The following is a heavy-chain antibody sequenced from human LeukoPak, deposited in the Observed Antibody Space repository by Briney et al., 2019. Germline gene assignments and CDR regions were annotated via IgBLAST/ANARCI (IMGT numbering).Heavy chain of an antibody. CDR3: ARGGGVAVADYFFDS. V-gene: IGHV4-34*01. J-gene: IGHJ4*02. CDR2: INQSRTT. CDR1: GGSFSNYY. D-gene: IGHD6-19*01. Sequence: SETLSLTCAVYGGSFSNYYWSWIRQPLGQGLDRIGEINQSRTTNYNPSLKSRVTMSVDTAKNQLSLKLSSVTAADAAVYYCARGGGVAVADYFFDSWGQGTLVTVSS.